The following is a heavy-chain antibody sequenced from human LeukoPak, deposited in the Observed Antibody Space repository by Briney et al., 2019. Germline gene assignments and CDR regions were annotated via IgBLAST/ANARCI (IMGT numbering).Heavy chain of an antibody. CDR3: ARVDVVPAANGMGQYYFDY. V-gene: IGHV4-38-2*02. D-gene: IGHD2-2*01. CDR1: GYSISSGYY. Sequence: SETLSLTRTVSGYSISSGYYWGWIRQPPGKGLEWIGSIYHSGSTYYNPSLKSRVTISVDTSKNQFSLKLSSVTAADTAVYYCARVDVVPAANGMGQYYFDYWGQGTLVTVSS. CDR2: IYHSGST. J-gene: IGHJ4*02.